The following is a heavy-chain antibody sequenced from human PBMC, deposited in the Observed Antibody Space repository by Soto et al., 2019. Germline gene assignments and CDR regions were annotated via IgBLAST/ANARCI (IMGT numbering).Heavy chain of an antibody. Sequence: GGSLRLSCAASGFTFSSYGMHWVRQAPGKGLEWVAVISYDGSNKYYADSVKGRFTISRDNSKNTLYLQMNSLRAEDTAVYYCAKDPGSVVVPAAMMAGDYWGQGTLVTVSS. CDR1: GFTFSSYG. D-gene: IGHD2-2*01. V-gene: IGHV3-30*18. CDR3: AKDPGSVVVPAAMMAGDY. CDR2: ISYDGSNK. J-gene: IGHJ4*02.